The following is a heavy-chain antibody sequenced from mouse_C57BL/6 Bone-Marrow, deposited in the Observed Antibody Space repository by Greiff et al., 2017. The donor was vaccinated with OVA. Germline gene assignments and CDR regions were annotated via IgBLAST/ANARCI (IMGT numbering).Heavy chain of an antibody. J-gene: IGHJ1*03. CDR3: ARGILRSWYFDV. Sequence: QVQLKESGAELVRPGTSVKVSCKASGYAFTNYLIEWVKQRPGQGLEWIGVINPGSGGTNYNEKFKGKATLTADKSSSTAYMQLSSLTSEDSAVYFCARGILRSWYFDVWGTGTTVTVSS. D-gene: IGHD1-1*01. CDR1: GYAFTNYL. CDR2: INPGSGGT. V-gene: IGHV1-54*01.